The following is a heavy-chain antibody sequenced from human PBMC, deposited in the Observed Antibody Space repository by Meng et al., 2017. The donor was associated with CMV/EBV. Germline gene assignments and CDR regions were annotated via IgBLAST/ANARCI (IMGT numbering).Heavy chain of an antibody. CDR2: IYYSGST. Sequence: LQVLRPRSVETTGTLSLTRTFSGASISSSSYYWGWIRQPPGKGLEWIGSIYYSGSTYYNPSLKSRVTISVDTSKNQFSLKLSSVTAADTAVYYCARGVVTMIVVYDPWGQGTLVTVSS. J-gene: IGHJ5*02. D-gene: IGHD3-22*01. V-gene: IGHV4-39*07. CDR1: GASISSSSYY. CDR3: ARGVVTMIVVYDP.